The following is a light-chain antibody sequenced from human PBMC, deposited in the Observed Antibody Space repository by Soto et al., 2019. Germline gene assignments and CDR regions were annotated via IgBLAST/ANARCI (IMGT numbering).Light chain of an antibody. Sequence: QSALTQPASVSGSPGQSITISCTGTSSDVGTYNLVSWYQQHPGKAPKLMIYEDIERPSGVSNRFSGSKSGNTASLTISGLQTEDEADYYCCSYAGGTSVVFGGGNKVTVL. J-gene: IGLJ2*01. CDR2: EDI. V-gene: IGLV2-23*01. CDR1: SSDVGTYNL. CDR3: CSYAGGTSVV.